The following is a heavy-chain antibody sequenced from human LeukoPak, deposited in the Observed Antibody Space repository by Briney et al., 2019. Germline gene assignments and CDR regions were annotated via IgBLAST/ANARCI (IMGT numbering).Heavy chain of an antibody. CDR1: GFTFSSHG. J-gene: IGHJ4*02. V-gene: IGHV3-30*18. CDR3: AKSMELRYFDWLLKPFDY. D-gene: IGHD3-9*01. Sequence: PGMSLRLSCAASGFTFSSHGMHWVRQAPGKGLEWVAIISYDGSNIFYADSVKGRFTISRDNSKNTLYLQMNSLRAEDTAVYYCAKSMELRYFDWLLKPFDYWGQGTLVTVSS. CDR2: ISYDGSNI.